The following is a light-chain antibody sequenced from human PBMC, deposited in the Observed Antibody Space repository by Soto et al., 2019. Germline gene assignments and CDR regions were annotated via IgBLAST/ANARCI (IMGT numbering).Light chain of an antibody. Sequence: DIVMTQSPLSLPVTPGEPASISCRSSQSLLHSNGYNYLDWYLQKPGQSPQLLIYLGSNRASGVTDRFSGSGSGTDFTLKISRVEAEDVGVYYCQQRRNWHISFGTGTRLEI. V-gene: IGKV2-28*01. CDR3: QQRRNWHIS. CDR2: LGS. CDR1: QSLLHSNGYNY. J-gene: IGKJ5*01.